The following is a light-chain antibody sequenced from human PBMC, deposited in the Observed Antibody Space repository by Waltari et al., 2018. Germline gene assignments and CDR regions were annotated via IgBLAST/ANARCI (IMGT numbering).Light chain of an antibody. J-gene: IGKJ2*01. CDR3: QQYYSWPPYT. CDR2: GAS. V-gene: IGKV3-15*01. Sequence: EIVMPQSPATLSVSPVQRATLSCRASQSINDKLAWYQQRPGQAPRLLIYGASTRATDIPARFSGSGSGTEFTLTISSLQSEDLAVYFCQQYYSWPPYTFGQGTKLEIK. CDR1: QSINDK.